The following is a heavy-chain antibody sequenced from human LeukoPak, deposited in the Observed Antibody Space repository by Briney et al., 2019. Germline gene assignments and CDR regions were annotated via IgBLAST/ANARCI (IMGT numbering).Heavy chain of an antibody. CDR2: SDPEDGET. CDR1: GYTLTDFS. D-gene: IGHD6-13*01. CDR3: ARDHSSSWYGSWLY. V-gene: IGHV1-24*01. Sequence: ASVKVSCKVSGYTLTDFSIHWVRQPPGKGLEWMGGSDPEDGETIYEHKFHARMTMTEDTSTDTAYMELRSLRSEDTAVYYCARDHSSSWYGSWLYWGQGTLVTVSS. J-gene: IGHJ4*02.